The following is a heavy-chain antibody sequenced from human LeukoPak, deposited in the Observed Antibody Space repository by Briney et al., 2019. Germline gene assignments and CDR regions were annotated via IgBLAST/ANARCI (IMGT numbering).Heavy chain of an antibody. J-gene: IGHJ3*02. CDR1: GGTVSSFY. D-gene: IGHD3-3*01. CDR2: IYARGST. CDR3: AKSYDFWSGYFDI. Sequence: PSETLSLTCTVSGGTVSSFYWNWIRQPAGKGLEWIGRIYARGSTNYNPSLKSRVTMSLDTSKNQFSLKLTSLTAADTAVYYCAKSYDFWSGYFDIWGQGTMVTVSS. V-gene: IGHV4-4*07.